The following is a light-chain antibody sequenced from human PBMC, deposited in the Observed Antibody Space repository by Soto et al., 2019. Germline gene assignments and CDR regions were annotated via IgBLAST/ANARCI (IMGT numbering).Light chain of an antibody. CDR3: CSYAGSSSHVV. CDR2: EGS. Sequence: QSALTQPASVSGSPGQSITISCTGTSSDVGSYNLVSWYQQHPGKDPKLMIYEGSKRPSGVSNRFSGSKSGNTASLTISGLQAEDEADYYCCSYAGSSSHVVFGGGPSYRP. V-gene: IGLV2-23*01. J-gene: IGLJ2*01. CDR1: SSDVGSYNL.